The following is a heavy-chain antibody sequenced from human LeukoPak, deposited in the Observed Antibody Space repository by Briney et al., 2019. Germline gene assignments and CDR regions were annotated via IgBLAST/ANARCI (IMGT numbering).Heavy chain of an antibody. CDR1: GFTVSSSY. CDR2: IYSGGNT. Sequence: GGSLRLSCAASGFTVSSSYISWVRQAPGKGLEWVSVIYSGGNTYYADSVKGRFTISRDNSKNTLYLQMNSLRAEDTAVYYCARDPQTNAFDIWGQGTMVTVSS. J-gene: IGHJ3*02. CDR3: ARDPQTNAFDI. V-gene: IGHV3-66*01.